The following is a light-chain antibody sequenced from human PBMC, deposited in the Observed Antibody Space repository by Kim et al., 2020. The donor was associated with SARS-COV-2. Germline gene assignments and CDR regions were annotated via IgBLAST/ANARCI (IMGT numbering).Light chain of an antibody. V-gene: IGKV1-5*01. J-gene: IGKJ2*01. Sequence: SAAVGVRVTMTCRARQRITRCLAWYQQKPGKAPKLLIYDASSFKRGVPSRFSGSGSVTEFTLTVSSLQPDDLATYYCHQYNSYSHTFGQGTKLEI. CDR3: HQYNSYSHT. CDR2: DAS. CDR1: QRITRC.